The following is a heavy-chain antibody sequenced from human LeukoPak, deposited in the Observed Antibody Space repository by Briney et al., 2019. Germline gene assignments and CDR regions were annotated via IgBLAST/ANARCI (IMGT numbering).Heavy chain of an antibody. Sequence: ASVKVSCKASGYTFTSYYMHWVRQAPGQGLEWMGIINPSGGSTSYAQKFQGRVTMTRDMSTSTVYMELSSLRSEDTAVYYCARPSYYYDSSGYPNAFDIWGQGTMVTVSS. CDR2: INPSGGST. V-gene: IGHV1-46*01. J-gene: IGHJ3*02. CDR1: GYTFTSYY. CDR3: ARPSYYYDSSGYPNAFDI. D-gene: IGHD3-22*01.